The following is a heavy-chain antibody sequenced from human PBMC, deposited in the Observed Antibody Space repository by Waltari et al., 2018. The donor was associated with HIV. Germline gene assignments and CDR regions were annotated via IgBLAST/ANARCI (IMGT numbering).Heavy chain of an antibody. CDR1: GFTFSSYG. D-gene: IGHD3-22*01. J-gene: IGHJ4*02. V-gene: IGHV3-33*01. CDR2: IGYDGSHK. Sequence: QVQLVESGGGVVQPGRSLSLSCAASGFTFSSYGIHWVRQAPGKGLDSVAFIGYDGSHKYLADSVKGRFTIARDNSKNMAHLQMNSLRTEDTAVYYCARVMRPQSSGYHFHYWGQGTLVTVSS. CDR3: ARVMRPQSSGYHFHY.